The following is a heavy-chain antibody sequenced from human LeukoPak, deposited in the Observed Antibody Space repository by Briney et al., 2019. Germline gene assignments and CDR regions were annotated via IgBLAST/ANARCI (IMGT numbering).Heavy chain of an antibody. Sequence: GGSLRLSCAASGFTFSSYGMHWVRQAPGKGLEWVSAISGSGTSTDYADSVKGRFTISRDNAQNSLYLQMDSLRVEDTAMYYCARDGYWCRDYWGQGTLVTVSS. V-gene: IGHV3-21*06. CDR2: ISGSGTST. CDR1: GFTFSSYG. D-gene: IGHD2-8*02. J-gene: IGHJ4*02. CDR3: ARDGYWCRDY.